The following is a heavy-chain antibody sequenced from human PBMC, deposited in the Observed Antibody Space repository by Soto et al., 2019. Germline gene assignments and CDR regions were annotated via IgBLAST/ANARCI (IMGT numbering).Heavy chain of an antibody. D-gene: IGHD1-26*01. CDR1: GFTFSSYG. V-gene: IGHV3-33*01. CDR2: IWYDGSNK. CDR3: ARDHEVGATRPHYFDY. Sequence: QVQLVESGGGVVQPGRSLRLSCAASGFTFSSYGMHWVRQAPGKGLEWVAVIWYDGSNKYYADSVKGRFTISRDNSKNTLYLQMNSLRAEDTAVYYCARDHEVGATRPHYFDYWGQGTLVTVSS. J-gene: IGHJ4*02.